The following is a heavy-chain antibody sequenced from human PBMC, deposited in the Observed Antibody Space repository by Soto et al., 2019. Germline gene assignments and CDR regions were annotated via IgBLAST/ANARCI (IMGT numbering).Heavy chain of an antibody. CDR3: ARAHAPTLPFDY. CDR2: IFHSGNA. CDR1: GGSMRNVY. Sequence: PSETLSLTCTVSGGSMRNVYWSWIRQPPGKRLEWIGFIFHSGNAKYNPSLKGRVTISIDTSKSQFSLSLDSVTAADTAVYFCARAHAPTLPFDYWGQGTLVTVSS. V-gene: IGHV4-59*01. J-gene: IGHJ4*01. D-gene: IGHD2-15*01.